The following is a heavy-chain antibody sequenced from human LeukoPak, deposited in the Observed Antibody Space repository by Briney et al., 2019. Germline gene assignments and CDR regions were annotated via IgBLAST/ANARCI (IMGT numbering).Heavy chain of an antibody. D-gene: IGHD3-3*01. J-gene: IGHJ6*03. Sequence: SETLSLTCAVYGGPFSGYYWSWIRQPPGKGLEWIGEINHSGGTYYKPSLNSRVTMSVDTSKNQFSLKLSSVTAADTAVYYCASQLTDFWSGLRYYYYMDVWGKGTTVTVSS. CDR3: ASQLTDFWSGLRYYYYMDV. V-gene: IGHV4-34*01. CDR1: GGPFSGYY. CDR2: INHSGGT.